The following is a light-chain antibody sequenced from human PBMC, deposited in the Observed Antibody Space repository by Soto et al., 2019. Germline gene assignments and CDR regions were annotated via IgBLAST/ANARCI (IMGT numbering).Light chain of an antibody. Sequence: QSVLTQPRSVSGSPGQSVTISCTGTSSDVGAYNYVSWYQQQPGKAPKLMIYDVSQRPSGVPDRLSGSKSGNTASLTISGLQTEDEADYYCCSYAGDYTLVFGGGTQLTVL. V-gene: IGLV2-11*01. J-gene: IGLJ7*01. CDR1: SSDVGAYNY. CDR3: CSYAGDYTLV. CDR2: DVS.